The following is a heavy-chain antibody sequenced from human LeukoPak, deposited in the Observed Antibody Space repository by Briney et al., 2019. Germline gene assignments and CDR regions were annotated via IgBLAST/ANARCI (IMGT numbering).Heavy chain of an antibody. Sequence: GGSLRLSCAASGFTFSNYGMNWVRQAPGKGLEWVAAIWYDGSNQYYPDSVKGRLSISRDNSKNTLYLQMNSLRVEDTAVYYCAREADCSGGNCYRGPFDIWGQGTMVAVSS. V-gene: IGHV3-33*01. CDR2: IWYDGSNQ. CDR1: GFTFSNYG. J-gene: IGHJ3*02. CDR3: AREADCSGGNCYRGPFDI. D-gene: IGHD2-15*01.